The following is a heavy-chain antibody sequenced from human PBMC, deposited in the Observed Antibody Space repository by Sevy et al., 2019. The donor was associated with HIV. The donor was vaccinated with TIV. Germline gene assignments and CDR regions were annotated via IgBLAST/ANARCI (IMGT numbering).Heavy chain of an antibody. Sequence: ASVKVSCKTSGYTFSNFDINWVRQAPGQGLEWLGWMTPSKGYTGYAQKFQGRVTMTRDTSLSTAYMELRGLTSEDTAIYYCARGKVGVTIAFWGQGSLVTVSS. CDR2: MTPSKGYT. V-gene: IGHV1-8*01. J-gene: IGHJ4*02. CDR1: GYTFSNFD. D-gene: IGHD1-26*01. CDR3: ARGKVGVTIAF.